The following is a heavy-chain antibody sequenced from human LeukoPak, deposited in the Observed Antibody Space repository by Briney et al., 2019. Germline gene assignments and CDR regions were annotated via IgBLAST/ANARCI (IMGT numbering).Heavy chain of an antibody. CDR2: INPNSDGT. J-gene: IGHJ4*02. D-gene: IGHD7-27*01. V-gene: IGHV1-2*02. Sequence: ASVKVSCKASGYSFTGYYMHWVRQAPGQGLEWMGWINPNSDGTKYAQKFQDRATMTGDTSISTAYMELSSLRSDDTAVYYCARDAGDPNFDYWGQGTLVTVSS. CDR3: ARDAGDPNFDY. CDR1: GYSFTGYY.